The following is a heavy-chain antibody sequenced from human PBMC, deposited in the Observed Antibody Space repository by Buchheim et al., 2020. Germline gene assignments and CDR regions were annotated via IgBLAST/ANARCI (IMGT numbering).Heavy chain of an antibody. V-gene: IGHV3-48*03. CDR3: ARGDYGDKRGYIDY. J-gene: IGHJ4*02. CDR1: GFTFSSYE. D-gene: IGHD4-17*01. CDR2: ISIRGRTI. Sequence: EVQLVESGGGLVQPGGSLRLSCAASGFTFSSYEMNWVRQAPGKGLEWVSYISIRGRTINYADSVKGRFTIPRANAKNSLYLQMNSLRAEDTAVYYCARGDYGDKRGYIDYWGQGTL.